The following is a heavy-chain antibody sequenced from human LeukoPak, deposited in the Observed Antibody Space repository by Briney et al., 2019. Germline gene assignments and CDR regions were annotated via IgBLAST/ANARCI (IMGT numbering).Heavy chain of an antibody. Sequence: GGSLRLSCAASGFTFSSYGMHWVRQAPGKGLEWVAVIWYDGSNKYYADSVKGRFTISRDNSKNTLYLQMNSLRAEDTAVYYCARVYCSGGSCYRHAFDIWGQGTMVTVSS. CDR2: IWYDGSNK. J-gene: IGHJ3*02. CDR3: ARVYCSGGSCYRHAFDI. V-gene: IGHV3-33*01. CDR1: GFTFSSYG. D-gene: IGHD2-15*01.